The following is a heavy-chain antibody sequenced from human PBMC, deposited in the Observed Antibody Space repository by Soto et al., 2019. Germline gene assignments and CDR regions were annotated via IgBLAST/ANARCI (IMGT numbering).Heavy chain of an antibody. CDR3: AREAPMPYYDFWSGYSTYYYYGMDV. J-gene: IGHJ6*02. CDR1: GYTFTSYY. Sequence: GASVKVSCKASGYTFTSYYMHWVRQAPGQGLEWMGIINPSGGSTSYAQKFQGRVTMTRDTSTSTVYMELSSLRSEDTAVYYCAREAPMPYYDFWSGYSTYYYYGMDVWG. V-gene: IGHV1-46*01. CDR2: INPSGGST. D-gene: IGHD3-3*01.